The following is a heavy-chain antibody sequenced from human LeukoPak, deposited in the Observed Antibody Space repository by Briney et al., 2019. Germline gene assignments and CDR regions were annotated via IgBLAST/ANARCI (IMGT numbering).Heavy chain of an antibody. CDR1: GFTFSSYA. V-gene: IGHV3-23*01. CDR2: ISGSGGST. Sequence: GGSLRLSCAASGFTFSSYAMSWVRQAPGKGLEWVSAISGSGGSTYYADSVKGRFTISRDNAKGSLYLQLNSLRAEDTAVYYCARGFQRGDSPVWGQGTLVTVSS. D-gene: IGHD2-21*02. J-gene: IGHJ4*02. CDR3: ARGFQRGDSPV.